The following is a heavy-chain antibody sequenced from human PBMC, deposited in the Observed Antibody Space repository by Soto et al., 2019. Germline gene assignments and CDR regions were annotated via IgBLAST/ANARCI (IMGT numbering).Heavy chain of an antibody. V-gene: IGHV3-48*01. CDR3: ARPYYGSGRASLDY. Sequence: EVQLVESGGGLVQPGGSLRLSCAASGFTFSSYSMNWVRQAPGKGLEWVSYISSSSITIYYADSVKGRFTVSRDNAKNSRYLQMNSLRAEDTAVYYCARPYYGSGRASLDYWGQGIQVTVSS. D-gene: IGHD3-10*01. CDR2: ISSSSITI. J-gene: IGHJ4*02. CDR1: GFTFSSYS.